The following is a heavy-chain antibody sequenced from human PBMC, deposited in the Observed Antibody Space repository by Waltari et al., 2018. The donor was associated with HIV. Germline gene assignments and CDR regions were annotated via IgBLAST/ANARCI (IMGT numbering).Heavy chain of an antibody. V-gene: IGHV3-74*01. CDR3: TRDLARYNWNDIPLDY. J-gene: IGHJ4*02. D-gene: IGHD1-20*01. CDR2: ISSDGTTT. CDR1: GFPFSCYW. Sequence: EAQLVESGGGLVQPGGSLRLSGPPSGFPFSCYWKHWVRQAPGKGLVWVSRISSDGTTTSYADSVKGRFTIARDNAKNTLYLQMNSLRAEDTAVYYCTRDLARYNWNDIPLDYWGQGALVTVSS.